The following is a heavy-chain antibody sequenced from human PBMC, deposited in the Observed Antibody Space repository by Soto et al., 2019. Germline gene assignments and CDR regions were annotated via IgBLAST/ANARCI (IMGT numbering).Heavy chain of an antibody. V-gene: IGHV3-30*18. J-gene: IGHJ6*02. Sequence: GGSLRLSCAASGFTFSSYGMHWVRQAPGKGLEWVAVISYDGSNKYYADSVKGRFTISRDNSKNTLYLQMNSLRAEDTAVYYCAKSPRYYYYGMDVWGQGTTVTVSS. CDR1: GFTFSSYG. CDR3: AKSPRYYYYGMDV. CDR2: ISYDGSNK.